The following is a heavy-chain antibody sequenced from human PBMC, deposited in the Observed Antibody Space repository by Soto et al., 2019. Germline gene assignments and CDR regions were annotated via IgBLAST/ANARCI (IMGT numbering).Heavy chain of an antibody. J-gene: IGHJ4*01. Sequence: SETLSLTCTVSGGSISNYYWSWIRQPPGKGLEWIGYIYYSGSTNYNPSLKSRVSISLDTSKNQFSLKLTSVTAADTAVYYCTRGSHFYYFYYWGHGTLVTVSS. V-gene: IGHV4-59*01. D-gene: IGHD3-10*01. CDR1: GGSISNYY. CDR3: TRGSHFYYFYY. CDR2: IYYSGST.